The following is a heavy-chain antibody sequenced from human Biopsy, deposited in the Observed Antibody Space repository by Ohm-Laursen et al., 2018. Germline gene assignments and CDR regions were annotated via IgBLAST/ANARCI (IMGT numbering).Heavy chain of an antibody. CDR1: GYTFTDYS. D-gene: IGHD3-10*01. J-gene: IGHJ3*02. V-gene: IGHV1-2*02. CDR2: VNPNSGAT. Sequence: SSVTVSCKASGYTFTDYSPHWVRQAPGQGLEWMGWVNPNSGATNYAQKFQGRVTMTSDTSISTAYIELRRLISDDTAVYFCARDRMVTIITLVRADTFDIWGQGTLVSVSS. CDR3: ARDRMVTIITLVRADTFDI.